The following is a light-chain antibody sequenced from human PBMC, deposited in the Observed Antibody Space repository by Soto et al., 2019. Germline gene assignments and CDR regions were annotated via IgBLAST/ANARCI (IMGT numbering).Light chain of an antibody. J-gene: IGKJ1*01. CDR2: DAS. CDR3: QQYNNWPRT. V-gene: IGKV3-15*01. Sequence: EIVMTQSPATLSVSPGERATLSCRASQGVSGNLAWYQLKPGQAPRLLIYDASTRATGIPARFSGSGSGTEFTLTISSPQSEDFAVYYCQQYNNWPRTFGQGTKVEIK. CDR1: QGVSGN.